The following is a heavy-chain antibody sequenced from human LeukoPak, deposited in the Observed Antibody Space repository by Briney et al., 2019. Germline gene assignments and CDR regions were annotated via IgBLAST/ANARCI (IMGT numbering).Heavy chain of an antibody. Sequence: SQTLSLTCTVSGGSISSGGYYWSWIRQHPGKGLEWIGYIYYSGSTYYNPSLKSRVATSVDTSKNQFSLKLSSVTAADTAVYYCARDRAYYDSSGYYYSPDYYGMDVWGQGTTVIVSS. CDR1: GGSISSGGYY. CDR2: IYYSGST. J-gene: IGHJ6*02. D-gene: IGHD3-22*01. CDR3: ARDRAYYDSSGYYYSPDYYGMDV. V-gene: IGHV4-31*03.